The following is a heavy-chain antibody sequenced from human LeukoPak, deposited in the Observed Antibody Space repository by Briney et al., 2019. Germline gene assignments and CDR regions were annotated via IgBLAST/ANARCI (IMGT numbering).Heavy chain of an antibody. Sequence: GRSLRLSCAASGFTFSRYGMHWVRQAPRKGVEWVAVIWYDGRNKYYAESVKGRFTISRDNSKNTLHLQMNSLRAEDTAVYYCARDPPMYYYDEPGSRDAFDIWGQGTMVTVSS. CDR1: GFTFSRYG. CDR3: ARDPPMYYYDEPGSRDAFDI. V-gene: IGHV3-33*01. CDR2: IWYDGRNK. J-gene: IGHJ3*02. D-gene: IGHD3-22*01.